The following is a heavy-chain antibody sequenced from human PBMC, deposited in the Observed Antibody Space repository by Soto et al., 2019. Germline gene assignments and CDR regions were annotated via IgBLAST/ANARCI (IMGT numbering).Heavy chain of an antibody. D-gene: IGHD2-2*01. CDR1: GFTFSSYA. Sequence: EVQLLESGGCLVQPGGSLRLSCAASGFTFSSYAMSWVRQAPGKGLEWVSAISGSGGSTYYADSVKGRFTISRDNSKNTLYLQRNCLRAEDTAVYYCAKGVVEILDAFAIWGQGSMVTVSS. CDR3: AKGVVEILDAFAI. CDR2: ISGSGGST. J-gene: IGHJ3*02. V-gene: IGHV3-23*01.